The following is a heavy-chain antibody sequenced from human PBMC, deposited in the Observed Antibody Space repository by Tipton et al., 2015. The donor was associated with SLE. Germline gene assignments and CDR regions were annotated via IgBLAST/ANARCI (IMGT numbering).Heavy chain of an antibody. D-gene: IGHD3-16*01. CDR3: ARHGGSVTRGYFDL. CDR2: IYYSGST. J-gene: IGHJ2*01. Sequence: TLSLTCTASGDSISNSDYYWSWIRQSPGKGLEWIGSIYYSGSTYYSPSHKSRVTMSADTSRNQFSLKLTSVTASDTAVYYCARHGGSVTRGYFDLWGRGTLITVSS. V-gene: IGHV4-39*01. CDR1: GDSISNSDYY.